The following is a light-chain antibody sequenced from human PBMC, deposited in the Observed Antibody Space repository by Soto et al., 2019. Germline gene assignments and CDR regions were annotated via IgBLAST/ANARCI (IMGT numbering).Light chain of an antibody. J-gene: IGKJ4*01. CDR2: DAS. CDR1: QTITYNF. Sequence: IVLTQSPGTLSLSPGEVATLSCGASQTITYNFLAWYQKKPGLAPRLLVYDASNRATGIPDRFSGSGSGTDFTHTISTLEPEDFAVYYCQHYGESSSTFGGGTRVEI. V-gene: IGKV3D-20*01. CDR3: QHYGESSST.